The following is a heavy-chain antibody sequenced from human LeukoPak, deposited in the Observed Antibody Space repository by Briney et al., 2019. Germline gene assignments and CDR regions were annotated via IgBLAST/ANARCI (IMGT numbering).Heavy chain of an antibody. J-gene: IGHJ4*02. D-gene: IGHD3-10*01. CDR1: GGSFSGYY. V-gene: IGHV4-34*01. Sequence: SETLSLTCAVYGGSFSGYYWSWIRQPPGKGLEWIGEINHSGSTNYNPSLKSRVTISVDTSKNQFSLKLSSVTAADTAVYYCVRGGRIYRFGELFYWGQGTLVTVSS. CDR3: VRGGRIYRFGELFY. CDR2: INHSGST.